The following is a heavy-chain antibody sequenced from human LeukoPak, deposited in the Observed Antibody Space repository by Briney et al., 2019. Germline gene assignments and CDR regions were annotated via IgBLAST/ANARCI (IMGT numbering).Heavy chain of an antibody. J-gene: IGHJ5*02. CDR2: ISAYNGNT. CDR1: GYTFTSYG. D-gene: IGHD3-22*01. Sequence: ASVKVSCKASGYTFTSYGISWVRQAPGQGLEWMGWISAYNGNTNYAQKLQGRVTMTTDTSTSTAYMELRSLRSDDTAVYYCAREIYDSSAKAGINWSDPWGKGTLSPSPQ. V-gene: IGHV1-18*01. CDR3: AREIYDSSAKAGINWSDP.